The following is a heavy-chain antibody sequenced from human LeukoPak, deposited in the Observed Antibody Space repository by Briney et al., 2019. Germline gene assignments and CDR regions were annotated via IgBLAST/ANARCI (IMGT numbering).Heavy chain of an antibody. D-gene: IGHD2-2*01. V-gene: IGHV3-48*03. CDR1: GFTFSSYE. Sequence: GGTLRLSCAASGFTFSSYEMNWVRQAPGKGLEGVSYISSSGSSCGRIIDYADSVKGRFTISRDTAKNSLYLQMNSLRAEDTAVYYCARCRSSTSYHLHYWGQGPLVTVSS. J-gene: IGHJ4*02. CDR3: ARCRSSTSYHLHY. CDR2: ISSSGSSCGRII.